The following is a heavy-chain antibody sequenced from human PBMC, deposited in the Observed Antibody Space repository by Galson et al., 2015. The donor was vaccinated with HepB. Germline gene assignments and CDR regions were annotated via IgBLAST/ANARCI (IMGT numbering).Heavy chain of an antibody. CDR1: GFTVSGTY. V-gene: IGHV3-53*01. D-gene: IGHD6-6*01. CDR3: ARGTMAARPVGLNY. CDR2: IYSGGDT. J-gene: IGHJ4*02. Sequence: SLRLSCAASGFTVSGTYMSWVRQAPGKGLEWLSVIYSGGDTYYADSVKGRFTISRDNSKNTLYLQMNSLRAADTAVYYCARGTMAARPVGLNYWGQGTLVTVSS.